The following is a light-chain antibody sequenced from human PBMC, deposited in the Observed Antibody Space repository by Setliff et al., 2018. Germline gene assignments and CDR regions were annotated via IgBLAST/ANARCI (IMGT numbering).Light chain of an antibody. Sequence: QSALAQPRSVSGSPGQSVTISCTGTSSDIGGYDYVSWYQHHPDKAPKLIIYDVTERPSGVPDRFSASKSGNTASLTISGLLAEDEADYYCCSYAGSNVHVLFGGGTKGTV. J-gene: IGLJ1*01. CDR1: SSDIGGYDY. CDR2: DVT. CDR3: CSYAGSNVHVL. V-gene: IGLV2-11*01.